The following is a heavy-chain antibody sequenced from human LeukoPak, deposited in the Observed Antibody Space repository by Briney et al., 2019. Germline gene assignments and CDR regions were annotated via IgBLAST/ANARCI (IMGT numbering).Heavy chain of an antibody. D-gene: IGHD6-13*01. J-gene: IGHJ4*02. CDR1: GFTFSSYG. CDR3: AKDSFSVGSSSYFDY. CDR2: ISYDGINK. V-gene: IGHV3-30*18. Sequence: GGSLRLSCAASGFTFSSYGMHWVRQAPGKGLEWVAVISYDGINKYYADSVKGRFTISRDNSKNTLYLQMNSLRAEDTAVYYCAKDSFSVGSSSYFDYWGQGTLVTVSS.